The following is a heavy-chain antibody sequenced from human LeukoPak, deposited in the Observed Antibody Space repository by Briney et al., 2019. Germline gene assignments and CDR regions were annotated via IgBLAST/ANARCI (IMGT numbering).Heavy chain of an antibody. J-gene: IGHJ4*02. Sequence: SQTLSLTCTVSGGSISSGGYYWSWIRQHPGKGLEWIGYIYYSGSTYYNPSLKSRVTISVDTSKNQFSLKLSSVTAADTAVYYCSIAAPDYGSGSYYKDYWGQGTLVTVSS. V-gene: IGHV4-31*03. D-gene: IGHD3-10*01. CDR3: SIAAPDYGSGSYYKDY. CDR2: IYYSGST. CDR1: GGSISSGGYY.